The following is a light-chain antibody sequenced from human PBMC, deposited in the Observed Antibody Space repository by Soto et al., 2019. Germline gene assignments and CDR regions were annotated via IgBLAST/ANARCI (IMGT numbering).Light chain of an antibody. CDR2: GNN. CDR3: AAWDDSLNRYV. V-gene: IGLV1-44*01. Sequence: QAVVTQPPSASGTPGQRITISCSGSNSNIGSNTVNWFQQLPGTAPKLLIYGNNQRPSGVPDRFSGSRSGTSASLAISGLRSEDETDYYCAAWDDSLNRYVFGGGTKLTVL. CDR1: NSNIGSNT. J-gene: IGLJ1*01.